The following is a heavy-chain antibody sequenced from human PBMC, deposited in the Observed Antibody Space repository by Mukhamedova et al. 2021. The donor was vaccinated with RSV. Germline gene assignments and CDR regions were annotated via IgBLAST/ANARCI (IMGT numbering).Heavy chain of an antibody. CDR2: IYPGDSDT. J-gene: IGHJ4*02. Sequence: GIIYPGDSDTRYSPSFQGQVTISADKSISTAYLQWSSLKASDTAMYYCARHTGDYTLDYCGQGTLVTVSS. CDR3: ARHTGDYTLDY. V-gene: IGHV5-51*01. D-gene: IGHD4-17*01.